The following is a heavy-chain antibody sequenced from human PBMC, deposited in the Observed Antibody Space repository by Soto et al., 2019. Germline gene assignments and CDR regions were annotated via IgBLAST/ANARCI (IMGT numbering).Heavy chain of an antibody. CDR3: GKVLVGATVHPDYDS. CDR1: GGSIYRSGYY. V-gene: IGHV4-39*01. J-gene: IGHJ4*02. Sequence: SETLSLTCSVSGGSIYRSGYYWGWIRQPQGRGLAWIGNIDYNGVTYSNPSLKSRVTISRDTSKNQFSLKLTSVTAADTALYYCGKVLVGATVHPDYDSWGPGTLVTVSS. CDR2: IDYNGVT. D-gene: IGHD2-15*01.